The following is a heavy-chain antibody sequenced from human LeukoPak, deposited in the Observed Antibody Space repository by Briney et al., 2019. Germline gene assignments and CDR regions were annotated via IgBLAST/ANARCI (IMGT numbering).Heavy chain of an antibody. CDR2: IKQDGSEK. CDR1: GFTFSSYW. V-gene: IGHV3-7*01. Sequence: GGSLRLSCAASGFTFSSYWMSWVRQAPGKGLEWVANIKQDGSEKYYVDSVKGRFTISRDNAKNSLYLQMNSLRAEDKAVYYCARDGGEVGYCSSTSCPENWFDPWGQGTLVTVSS. D-gene: IGHD2-2*03. CDR3: ARDGGEVGYCSSTSCPENWFDP. J-gene: IGHJ5*02.